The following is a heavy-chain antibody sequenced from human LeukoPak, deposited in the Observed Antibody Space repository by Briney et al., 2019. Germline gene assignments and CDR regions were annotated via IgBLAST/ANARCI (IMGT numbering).Heavy chain of an antibody. V-gene: IGHV3-7*01. CDR2: VKQDGSEK. CDR1: GFTFSSYW. CDR3: ARPREYSGYDYSFDY. Sequence: GGSLRLSCAASGFTFSSYWMSWVRQAPGKGLEWVANVKQDGSEKYYVDSVKGRFTISRDNAKNSLYLQMNSLRAEDTAVYYCARPREYSGYDYSFDYWGQGTLVTVSS. D-gene: IGHD5-12*01. J-gene: IGHJ4*02.